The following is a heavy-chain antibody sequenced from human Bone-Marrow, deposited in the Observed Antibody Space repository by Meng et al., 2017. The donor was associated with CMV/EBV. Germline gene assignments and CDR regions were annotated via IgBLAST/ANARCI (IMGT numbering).Heavy chain of an antibody. Sequence: GGSLRLSCAASGFTFSSYAMHWVRQAPGKGLEWVAVISYDGSNKYYADSVKGRFTISRDNSKNTLYLQMNSLRAEDTAVHYCARDRIPDIVVVPAAPTFQHWGQGTLVAVSS. CDR2: ISYDGSNK. J-gene: IGHJ1*01. CDR3: ARDRIPDIVVVPAAPTFQH. D-gene: IGHD2-2*01. CDR1: GFTFSSYA. V-gene: IGHV3-30-3*01.